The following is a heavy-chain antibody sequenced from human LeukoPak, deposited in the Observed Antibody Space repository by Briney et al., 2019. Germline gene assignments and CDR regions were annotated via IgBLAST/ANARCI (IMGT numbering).Heavy chain of an antibody. V-gene: IGHV4-59*01. D-gene: IGHD6-19*01. CDR2: ISSSGGT. Sequence: SETLSLTCAVSGGFISGYYWSWIRQPPGKGLEWIGYISSSGGTDYNPSLKSRVTISVDTSKNQLSQKLGSVTAADAAVYYCAREIAVAGPRALDYWGQGTLVTVSS. J-gene: IGHJ4*02. CDR3: AREIAVAGPRALDY. CDR1: GGFISGYY.